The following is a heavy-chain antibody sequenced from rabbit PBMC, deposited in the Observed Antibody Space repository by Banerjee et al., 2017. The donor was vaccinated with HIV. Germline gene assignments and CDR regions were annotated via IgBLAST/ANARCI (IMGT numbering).Heavy chain of an antibody. CDR1: GSSFSSSYW. Sequence: QQQLVESGGGLVKPEGSLTLTCTASGSSFSSSYWMYWVRQAPGKGLEWIACIDGGNSGSTYYANWAKGRFTISKTSSTTVTLQMTSLTAADTATYYCTRKDLWGQGTLVTVS. V-gene: IGHV1S45*01. CDR3: TRKDL. J-gene: IGHJ4*01. CDR2: IDGGNSGST.